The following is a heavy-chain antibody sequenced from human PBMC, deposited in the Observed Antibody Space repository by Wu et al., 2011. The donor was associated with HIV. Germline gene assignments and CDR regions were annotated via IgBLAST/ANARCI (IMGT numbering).Heavy chain of an antibody. J-gene: IGHJ3*02. V-gene: IGHV1-2*02. CDR2: INPNSDDT. CDR1: GYTFTDYY. D-gene: IGHD6-19*01. CDR3: ARPRGLIGVAGPTSGPFDI. Sequence: QVQLVQSGAEVKKPGASVKVSCKASGYTFTDYYMHWVRQAPGQGLEWMGWINPNSDDTEFAQKFQGRVTMTRDTSISTAYMELSRLTSDDTALYYCARPRGLIGVAGPTSGPFDIWGQGTMVTVSS.